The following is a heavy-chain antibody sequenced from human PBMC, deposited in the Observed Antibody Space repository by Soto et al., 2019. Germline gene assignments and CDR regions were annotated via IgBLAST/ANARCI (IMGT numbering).Heavy chain of an antibody. J-gene: IGHJ3*02. CDR2: IYSGGST. CDR1: GFTVSSNY. D-gene: IGHD4-17*01. Sequence: PGGSLRLSCAASGFTVSSNYMSWVRQAPGKGLEWVSVIYSGGSTYYADSVKGRFTISRDNSKNTLYLQMNSLRAEDTAVYYCARDRGPSFDYGADDAFDIWGQGTMVTVS. CDR3: ARDRGPSFDYGADDAFDI. V-gene: IGHV3-66*01.